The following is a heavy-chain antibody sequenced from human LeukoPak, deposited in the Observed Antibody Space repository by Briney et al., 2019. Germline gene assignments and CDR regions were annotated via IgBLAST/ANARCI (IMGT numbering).Heavy chain of an antibody. CDR1: GGSISSGGYY. CDR2: IYYSGST. CDR3: ARSNEITMVRGEAFDI. D-gene: IGHD3-10*01. V-gene: IGHV4-31*03. J-gene: IGHJ3*02. Sequence: SETLSLTCTVSGGSISSGGYYWSWIRQHPGKGLEWIGYIYYSGSTYYNPSLKSRVTISVDTSKNQFSLKLSSVTAADTAVYYCARSNEITMVRGEAFDIWGQGTMVIVSS.